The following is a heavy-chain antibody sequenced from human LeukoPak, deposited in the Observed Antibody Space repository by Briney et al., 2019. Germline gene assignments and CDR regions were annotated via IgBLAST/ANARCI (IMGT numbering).Heavy chain of an antibody. D-gene: IGHD6-6*01. Sequence: SETLSLTCAVYGGSFSGYYWSWIRQPPGKGLEWIGEINHSGSTNYNPSLKSRVTISVDTSKNQFSLKLSSATAADTAVYYCAGGARAYYYYYMDVWGKGTTVTVSS. CDR2: INHSGST. CDR1: GGSFSGYY. J-gene: IGHJ6*03. V-gene: IGHV4-34*01. CDR3: AGGARAYYYYYMDV.